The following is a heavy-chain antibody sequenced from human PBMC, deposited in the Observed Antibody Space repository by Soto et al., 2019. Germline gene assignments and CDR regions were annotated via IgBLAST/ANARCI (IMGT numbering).Heavy chain of an antibody. V-gene: IGHV1-69*06. CDR3: ARDQRATTDYYGMDV. CDR2: IIPIFGTA. J-gene: IGHJ6*02. D-gene: IGHD4-17*01. Sequence: QVQLVQSGAEVKKPGSSVNVSCKASGGTFSSYSISWVRQAPGQGPEWVGGIIPIFGTANYAQKFQGRVTITADKSTSTAYMELSSLRSEDTAVYYCARDQRATTDYYGMDVWGQGTTVTVSS. CDR1: GGTFSSYS.